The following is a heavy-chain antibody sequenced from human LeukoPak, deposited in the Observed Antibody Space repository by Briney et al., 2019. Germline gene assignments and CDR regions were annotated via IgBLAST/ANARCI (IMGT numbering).Heavy chain of an antibody. CDR3: ARGVYASLPWTYFDY. Sequence: GASVKVSCKASGNSFTTYGINWVRQAPGQGLEWMGWTNPNSGGTNYAQKFQGRVTMTRDTSISTAYMELSRLRSDDTAVYYCARGVYASLPWTYFDYWGQGTLVTVSS. V-gene: IGHV1-2*02. J-gene: IGHJ4*02. CDR1: GNSFTTYG. D-gene: IGHD2-2*01. CDR2: TNPNSGGT.